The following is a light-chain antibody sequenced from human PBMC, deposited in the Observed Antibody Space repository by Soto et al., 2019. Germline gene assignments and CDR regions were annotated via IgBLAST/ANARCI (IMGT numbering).Light chain of an antibody. CDR2: YDE. V-gene: IGLV1-36*01. J-gene: IGLJ2*01. Sequence: QSVLTQPPSVSEAPRQRVTISCSGSSSNIGNKAVNWYQQLPGKAPKLLIYYDELLPSGVCDRFSGYKSGPSASLAISGIKSEDGADYYCAAWDDSLNGVVFGGGTKLTVL. CDR1: SSNIGNKA. CDR3: AAWDDSLNGVV.